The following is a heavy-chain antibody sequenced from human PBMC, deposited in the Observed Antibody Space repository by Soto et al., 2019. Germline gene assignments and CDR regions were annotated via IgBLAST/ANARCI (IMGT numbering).Heavy chain of an antibody. CDR1: GYTFTSYY. D-gene: IGHD1-7*01. Sequence: ASVKVSCKASGYTFTSYYMHWVRQAPGQGLEWMGIINPSGGSTSYAQKFQGRVTITADESTSTAYVELSSLRAEDTAVYYCAKDLAEEGTTYYYYGMDVWGQGTTVTVSS. CDR2: INPSGGST. CDR3: AKDLAEEGTTYYYYGMDV. J-gene: IGHJ6*02. V-gene: IGHV1-46*01.